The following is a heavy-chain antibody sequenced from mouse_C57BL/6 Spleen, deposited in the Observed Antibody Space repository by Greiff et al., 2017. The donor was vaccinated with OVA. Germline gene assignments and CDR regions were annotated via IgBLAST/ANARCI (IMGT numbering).Heavy chain of an antibody. CDR1: GYTFTDYE. Sequence: QVQLQQSGAELVRPGASVTLSCKASGYTFTDYEMHWVKQTPVHGLEWIGAIDPETGGTAYNQKFKGKAILTADKSSSTAYMELRSLTSEDSAVYYCTRKDWSWFAYWGQGTLDTVSA. J-gene: IGHJ3*01. CDR3: TRKDWSWFAY. CDR2: IDPETGGT. D-gene: IGHD4-1*01. V-gene: IGHV1-15*01.